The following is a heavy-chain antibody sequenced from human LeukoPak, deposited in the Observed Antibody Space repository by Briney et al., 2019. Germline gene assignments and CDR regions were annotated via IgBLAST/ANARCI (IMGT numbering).Heavy chain of an antibody. D-gene: IGHD3-3*01. Sequence: SETLSLTCTVSGGSISSYYWSWIRQPAGKGLEWIGRIYTSGSTNYNPSLKSRVTISVDTSKNQFSLKLSSVTAADTAVYYCARDYHDFWSGYYGGGDAFDIWGQGTMVTVSS. CDR3: ARDYHDFWSGYYGGGDAFDI. V-gene: IGHV4-4*07. J-gene: IGHJ3*02. CDR1: GGSISSYY. CDR2: IYTSGST.